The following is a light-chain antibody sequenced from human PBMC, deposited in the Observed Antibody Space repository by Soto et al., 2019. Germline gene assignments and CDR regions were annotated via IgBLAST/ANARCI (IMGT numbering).Light chain of an antibody. Sequence: EIVLTQSPATLSLSPGERATLSCRASQSVSSYLAWYQQKPGQAPRLLIYDASNRATGIPARFSGSGSGTDVPQIVISREPEDIAVYSCQQRSNWVTLVRGTKVEIK. CDR3: QQRSNWVT. CDR1: QSVSSY. V-gene: IGKV3-11*01. J-gene: IGKJ4*01. CDR2: DAS.